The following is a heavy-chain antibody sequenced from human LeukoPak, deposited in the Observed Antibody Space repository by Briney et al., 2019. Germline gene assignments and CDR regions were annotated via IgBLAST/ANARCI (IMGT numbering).Heavy chain of an antibody. CDR3: ANADSDGHFDY. CDR1: EFTFSSYG. V-gene: IGHV3-30*18. J-gene: IGHJ4*02. Sequence: GRSLRLSCAASEFTFSSYGMHWVRQAPGKGLEWVAVISYDGSNKYYADSVKGRFTISRDNSKNTLYLQMNSLRAEDTAVYYCANADSDGHFDYWGQGTLVTVSS. CDR2: ISYDGSNK. D-gene: IGHD2-15*01.